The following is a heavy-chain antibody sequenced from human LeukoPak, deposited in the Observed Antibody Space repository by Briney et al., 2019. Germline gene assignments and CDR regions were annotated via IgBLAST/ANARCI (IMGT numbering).Heavy chain of an antibody. J-gene: IGHJ1*01. Sequence: PSETLSLTCAVYGGSFSGYYWSWIRQPPGKGLEWIGEINHSGSTNYNPSLKSRVTISVDTSKNQFSLKLSSVTAADTAVYYCARGRKVGARAFQHWGQGTLVTVSS. D-gene: IGHD1-26*01. CDR2: INHSGST. CDR1: GGSFSGYY. CDR3: ARGRKVGARAFQH. V-gene: IGHV4-34*01.